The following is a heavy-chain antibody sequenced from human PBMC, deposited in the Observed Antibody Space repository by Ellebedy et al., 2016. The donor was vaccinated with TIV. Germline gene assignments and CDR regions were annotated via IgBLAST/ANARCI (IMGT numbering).Heavy chain of an antibody. CDR3: ARDKLDGYNSGGFGY. D-gene: IGHD5-24*01. J-gene: IGHJ4*02. CDR1: GFTFSSYS. V-gene: IGHV3-21*01. Sequence: GESLKISCAASGFTFSSYSIDWVRQPPGNVLEGVSSLSSSSSYRYYGDSVKVRFIISRDNDKNSLFLQMNSLRSEDTAVYYCARDKLDGYNSGGFGYWGQGTLVTVSS. CDR2: LSSSSSYR.